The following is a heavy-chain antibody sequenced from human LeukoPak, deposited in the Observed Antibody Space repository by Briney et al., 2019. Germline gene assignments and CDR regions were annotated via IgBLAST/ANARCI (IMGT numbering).Heavy chain of an antibody. V-gene: IGHV3-30-3*01. D-gene: IGHD2-15*01. CDR1: GFTFSSYA. Sequence: PGGSLRLSCAASGFTFSSYAMHWVRQAPGKGLEWVAVISYDGSNKYYADSVKGRFTISRDNSKNTLYLQMNSLRAEDTAVYHCARHCCSGPAKRVFDIWGQGTMVTVSS. J-gene: IGHJ3*02. CDR3: ARHCCSGPAKRVFDI. CDR2: ISYDGSNK.